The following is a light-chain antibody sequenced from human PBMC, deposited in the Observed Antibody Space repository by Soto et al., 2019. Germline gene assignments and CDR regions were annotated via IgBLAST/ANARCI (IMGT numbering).Light chain of an antibody. CDR3: QQLNNYPLT. Sequence: DIQLTQSPSFLSASLGDRVTITCRASQGIGSYLAWYQQKPGKAPRLLIYAASTLQSGVPSRFSGSGSDTEFTPTISSLQPEDFATYYCQQLNNYPLTFGGGTKVDIK. V-gene: IGKV1-9*01. CDR1: QGIGSY. J-gene: IGKJ4*01. CDR2: AAS.